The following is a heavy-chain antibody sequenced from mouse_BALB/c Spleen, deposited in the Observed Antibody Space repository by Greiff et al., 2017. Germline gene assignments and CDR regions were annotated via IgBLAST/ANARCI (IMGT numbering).Heavy chain of an antibody. J-gene: IGHJ4*01. Sequence: QVQLQQSGPELVRPGVSVKISCKGSSYTFTDYAMPWVKQSHAKSLEWIGVISTYYGNTNYNQKFKGKATMTVDKSSSTAYMELARLTSEDSAVYYCARPTYDSYAMDYWGQGTSVTVSS. CDR3: ARPTYDSYAMDY. CDR1: SYTFTDYA. CDR2: ISTYYGNT. D-gene: IGHD6-5*01. V-gene: IGHV1-67*01.